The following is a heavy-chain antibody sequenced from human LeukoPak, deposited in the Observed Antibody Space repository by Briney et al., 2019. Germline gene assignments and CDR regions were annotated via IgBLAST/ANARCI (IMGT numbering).Heavy chain of an antibody. CDR2: IKQDGSEK. V-gene: IGHV3-7*01. J-gene: IGHJ4*02. CDR1: GFTFSSYW. CDR3: ARDVLDYYDSSGYYLSSYFDY. Sequence: GGSLRLSCAASGFTFSSYWMSRVRQAPGKGLEWVANIKQDGSEKYYVDSVKGRFTISRDNAKNSLYLQMNSLRAEDTAVYYCARDVLDYYDSSGYYLSSYFDYWGQGTLLVTVSS. D-gene: IGHD3-22*01.